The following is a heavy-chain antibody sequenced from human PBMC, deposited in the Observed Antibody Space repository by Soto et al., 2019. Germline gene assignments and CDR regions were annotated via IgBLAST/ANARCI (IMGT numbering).Heavy chain of an antibody. Sequence: EVQLVESGGGLVQPGGSLRLSCAASGFTVSSNYMSWVRQAPGKGLEWVSVIFTGGSTYYADSVKGRCTITRHSSTNTVYLQMDSRRAAETAVYYCAGDQESGGWFDAFDIWGQGTMVTISS. CDR2: IFTGGST. D-gene: IGHD6-19*01. CDR3: AGDQESGGWFDAFDI. V-gene: IGHV3-53*04. J-gene: IGHJ3*02. CDR1: GFTVSSNY.